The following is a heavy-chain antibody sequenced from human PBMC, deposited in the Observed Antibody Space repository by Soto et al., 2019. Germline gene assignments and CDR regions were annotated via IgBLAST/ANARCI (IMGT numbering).Heavy chain of an antibody. CDR2: MNPNSGNT. D-gene: IGHD4-17*01. Sequence: ASVKVSCKASGYTFTSYDINWVRQATGQGLEWMGWMNPNSGNTGYAQKFQGRVTMTRNTSISTAYMELSSLRSEDTAVYYCARGGRCDYIFIIDYWGQGTLVTVSS. V-gene: IGHV1-8*01. J-gene: IGHJ4*02. CDR1: GYTFTSYD. CDR3: ARGGRCDYIFIIDY.